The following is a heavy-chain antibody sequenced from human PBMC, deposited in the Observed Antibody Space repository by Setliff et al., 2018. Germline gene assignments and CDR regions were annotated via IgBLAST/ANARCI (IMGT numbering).Heavy chain of an antibody. Sequence: GGSLRLSCSASGFTFSSYRMHWVCQAPGKGLEWVAVIWDDGGKKYHADSVKGRFTISRDNSKNTLYLEMNSLRAEDTAVYYCARGNSGGDYWGQGTLVTVSS. D-gene: IGHD6-25*01. CDR3: ARGNSGGDY. J-gene: IGHJ4*02. CDR2: IWDDGGKK. V-gene: IGHV3-33*08. CDR1: GFTFSSYR.